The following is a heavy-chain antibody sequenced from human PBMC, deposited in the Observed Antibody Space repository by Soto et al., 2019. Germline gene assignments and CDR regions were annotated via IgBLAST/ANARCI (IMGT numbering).Heavy chain of an antibody. J-gene: IGHJ6*02. CDR1: GGSFSSDSFI. V-gene: IGHV4-31*02. D-gene: IGHD1-26*01. Sequence: SETLSLTCSVSGGSFSSDSFIWSWVRQLPGKGLEWIGYIYYSGTTYYNPSLKSRVIMSVDTSKNQFSLKLSSVTAADMAVYYCARDHKWDGMDVWGQGTTVTVSS. CDR2: IYYSGTT. CDR3: ARDHKWDGMDV.